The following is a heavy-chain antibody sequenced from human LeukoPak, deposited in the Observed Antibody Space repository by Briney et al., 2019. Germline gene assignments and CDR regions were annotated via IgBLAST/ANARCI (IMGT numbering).Heavy chain of an antibody. CDR1: GFTFSSYS. J-gene: IGHJ3*02. CDR2: ISSSSSYI. Sequence: LRLSCAASGFTFSSYSMNWVRQAPGKGLEWVSSISSSSSYIYYADSVKGRFTISRDNAKNSLYLQMNSLRAEDTAVYYCARDRKAYYDFWSGYNAIDAFDIWGQGTMVTVSS. V-gene: IGHV3-21*01. CDR3: ARDRKAYYDFWSGYNAIDAFDI. D-gene: IGHD3-3*01.